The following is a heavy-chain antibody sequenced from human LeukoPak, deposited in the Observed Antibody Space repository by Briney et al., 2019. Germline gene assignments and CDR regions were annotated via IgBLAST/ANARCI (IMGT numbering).Heavy chain of an antibody. J-gene: IGHJ4*02. D-gene: IGHD3-10*01. CDR2: MCYSGST. V-gene: IGHV4-39*07. CDR1: SGSISSTSYY. CDR3: AREMRSPRGGFDY. Sequence: KPSETLSLTCTVSSGSISSTSYYWGWIRQPPGMGLEWIGSMCYSGSTYYNPSLKSRVTISVDTSKSQFSLKLSSVTAADTAVYYCAREMRSPRGGFDYWDQGTLVTVSS.